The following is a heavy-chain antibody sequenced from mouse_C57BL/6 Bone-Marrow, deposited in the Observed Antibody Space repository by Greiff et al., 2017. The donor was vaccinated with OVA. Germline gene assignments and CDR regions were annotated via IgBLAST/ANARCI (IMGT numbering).Heavy chain of an antibody. J-gene: IGHJ4*01. V-gene: IGHV1-12*01. CDR1: GYTFPSYN. CDR3: ASSGALITTDAMDY. CDR2: IYPGNGDT. D-gene: IGHD1-1*01. Sequence: LQQSGAELVRPGASVKMSCKASGYTFPSYNMPWVKQTPRQGLEWIGAIYPGNGDTSSNQKIKGKATLTVDKSSSTAYMQLSSLTSEDSAVYFCASSGALITTDAMDYWGQGTSGTVSS.